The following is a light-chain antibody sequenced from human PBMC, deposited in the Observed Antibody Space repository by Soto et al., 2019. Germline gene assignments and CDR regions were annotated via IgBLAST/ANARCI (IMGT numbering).Light chain of an antibody. V-gene: IGKV3-15*01. CDR1: QNVNTN. CDR3: QQYDNWPPLT. J-gene: IGKJ4*01. CDR2: GAS. Sequence: RQPPGTLSFHQGDRSTLSCKASQNVNTNLAWYQQKPGQAPRLLISGASTRATGIPARFSGSGSGTEFTLTISSLQSEDFAVYYCQQYDNWPPLTFGGGTKV.